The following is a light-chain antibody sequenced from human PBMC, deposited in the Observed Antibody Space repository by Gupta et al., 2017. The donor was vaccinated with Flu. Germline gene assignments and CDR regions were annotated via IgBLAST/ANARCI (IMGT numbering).Light chain of an antibody. CDR1: NIGSKS. J-gene: IGLJ2*01. Sequence: SYELTQPVSVSVALGQTARITCGGTNIGSKSVHWYPQKPGQAPVLFIYRDTNRPAGTPDRFSGSKARNTAALTIRRAQPGDEADYYCQVWEINTGVVFGGGTRRTVL. V-gene: IGLV3-9*01. CDR3: QVWEINTGVV. CDR2: RDT.